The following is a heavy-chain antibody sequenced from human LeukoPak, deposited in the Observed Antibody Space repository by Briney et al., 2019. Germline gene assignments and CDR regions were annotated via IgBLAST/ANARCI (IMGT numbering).Heavy chain of an antibody. CDR3: ARARAGYYYYYYMDV. J-gene: IGHJ6*03. CDR1: GGSFSGYY. D-gene: IGHD6-19*01. CDR2: INHSGST. V-gene: IGHV4-34*01. Sequence: SETLSLTCAVYGGSFSGYYWTWIRQPPGKGLEWIGEINHSGSTNYNPSLKSRVTISIDTSKSQFSLKLSSVTAADAAVYYCARARAGYYYYYYMDVWGKGTTVTVSS.